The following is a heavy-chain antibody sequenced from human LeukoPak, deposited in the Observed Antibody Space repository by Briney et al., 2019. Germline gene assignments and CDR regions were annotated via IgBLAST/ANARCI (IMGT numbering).Heavy chain of an antibody. CDR2: ISSSSSTI. J-gene: IGHJ6*03. CDR1: GFTFSSYS. CDR3: ARKPPYYDFWSGYYFSSSYYYYMDG. Sequence: GSLRLSCAASGFTFSSYSMNWVRQAPGKGLEWVSYISSSSSTIYYADSVKGRFTISRDNAKNSLYLQMNSLRAEDTAVYYCARKPPYYDFWSGYYFSSSYYYYMDGWGKGTTVTVSS. D-gene: IGHD3-3*01. V-gene: IGHV3-48*04.